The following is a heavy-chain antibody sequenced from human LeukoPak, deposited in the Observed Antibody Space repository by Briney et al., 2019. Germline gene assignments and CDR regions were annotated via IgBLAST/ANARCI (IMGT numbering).Heavy chain of an antibody. CDR3: ASGASNWNTSKFDY. CDR1: GYTFTDYY. V-gene: IGHV1-2*02. Sequence: ASVKVSCKASGYTFTDYYMHWVRQAPGQGLEWMGWINPNSGGTDSAQKFQGRVTMTWDTSISTAYMELSRLRSDDTAVYYCASGASNWNTSKFDYWGQGTLVTVSS. D-gene: IGHD1-20*01. CDR2: INPNSGGT. J-gene: IGHJ4*02.